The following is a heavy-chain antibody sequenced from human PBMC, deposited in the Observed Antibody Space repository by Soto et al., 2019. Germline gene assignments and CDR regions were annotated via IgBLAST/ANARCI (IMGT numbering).Heavy chain of an antibody. CDR1: GFPFSTYA. J-gene: IGHJ3*02. D-gene: IGHD1-1*01. V-gene: IGHV3-23*01. CDR3: AKDRSGTTADAFDI. CDR2: ITNSGGIT. Sequence: EVQLLESGGGLVQPGGSLRLSCAASGFPFSTYALNWVRQAPGKGLEWVSNITNSGGITYYADSVKGRFTISRDNSQNTLYLQMNSRRAEDTAIYYCAKDRSGTTADAFDIWGQGTMVTVSS.